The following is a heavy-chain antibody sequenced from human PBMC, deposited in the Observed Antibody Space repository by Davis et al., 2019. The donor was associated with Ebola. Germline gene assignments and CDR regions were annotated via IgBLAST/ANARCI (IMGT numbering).Heavy chain of an antibody. J-gene: IGHJ4*01. CDR3: TRLAMFGVVKPFDY. Sequence: SVKVSCKASGFTFTSSAVQWVRQARGQRLEWIGWIVVGSGNTNYAQNFQGRVTVTRDTSTSTVYMELSSLRSEDTAVYYCTRLAMFGVVKPFDYWGHGSLVTVSS. D-gene: IGHD3-3*01. CDR1: GFTFTSSA. V-gene: IGHV1-58*01. CDR2: IVVGSGNT.